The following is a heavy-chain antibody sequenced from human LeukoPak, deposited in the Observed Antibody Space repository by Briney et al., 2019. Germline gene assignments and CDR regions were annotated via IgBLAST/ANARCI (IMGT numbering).Heavy chain of an antibody. V-gene: IGHV4-31*03. CDR3: PVKIAAAGFY. CDR2: VPYSGST. J-gene: IGHJ4*02. Sequence: SETLSLTCSVSRGSISSGGYYWRWIRQHPGKGLEWIGYVPYSGSTFYNPSLKSRVTISLDTTKNQFSLRLPSVTVAATAVYYCPVKIAAAGFYWGQGTLVTVSS. D-gene: IGHD6-13*01. CDR1: RGSISSGGYY.